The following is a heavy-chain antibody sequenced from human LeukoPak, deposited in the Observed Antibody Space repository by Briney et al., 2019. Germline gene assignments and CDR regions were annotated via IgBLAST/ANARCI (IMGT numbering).Heavy chain of an antibody. J-gene: IGHJ5*01. CDR1: GFAFSDSR. CDR2: ITGDGSST. V-gene: IGHV3-74*01. Sequence: GGSLRLSCVASGFAFSDSRMHWVRQAPGKGLEWVSRITGDGSSTAYASSVKGRFTVSRDNARTTLYLQMNSLRVEDTAVYFCAKSRRDSWGQGTLVTVSS. CDR3: AKSRRDS.